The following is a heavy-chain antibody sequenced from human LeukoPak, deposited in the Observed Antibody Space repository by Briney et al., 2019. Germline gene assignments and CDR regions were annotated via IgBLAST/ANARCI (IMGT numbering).Heavy chain of an antibody. V-gene: IGHV3-21*01. CDR3: ARQTKVVVITQQIPNYYYGMDV. CDR2: ISSSSSYI. J-gene: IGHJ6*02. D-gene: IGHD3-22*01. Sequence: PGGSLRLSCAASGFTFSSYSMNWVRQAPGKGLEWVSSISSSSSYIYYADSVKGRFTISRDNAKNSLYLQMNSLRAEDTAVYYCARQTKVVVITQQIPNYYYGMDVWGQGTTVTVSS. CDR1: GFTFSSYS.